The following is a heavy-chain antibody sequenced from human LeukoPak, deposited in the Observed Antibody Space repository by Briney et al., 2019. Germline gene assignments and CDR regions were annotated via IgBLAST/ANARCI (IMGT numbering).Heavy chain of an antibody. CDR3: VRLNWGRKGFDV. Sequence: SQTLSLTCAISGDSVSSNIVAWNWIRQSPSRGLEWLGRTYYRSKWYNDYAVSVKSRITINPDTSKNQFSLQLNSVTPEDTAVYYRVRLNWGRKGFDVWGQGTMVTVSS. J-gene: IGHJ3*01. CDR1: GDSVSSNIVA. D-gene: IGHD7-27*01. V-gene: IGHV6-1*01. CDR2: TYYRSKWYN.